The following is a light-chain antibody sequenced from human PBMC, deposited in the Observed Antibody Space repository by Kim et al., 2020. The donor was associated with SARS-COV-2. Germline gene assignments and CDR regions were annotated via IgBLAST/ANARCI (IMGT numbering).Light chain of an antibody. CDR1: SLRSYY. V-gene: IGLV3-19*01. Sequence: SSELTQDPAVSVALGQTVRITCQGDSLRSYYATWYKQRPGQAPIVVIYSKNNRPSGIPDRFSGFSSGYTASLTITGTQAGDEADYFCNSRCSNDNVLFGRGAKLTVL. CDR2: SKN. CDR3: NSRCSNDNVL. J-gene: IGLJ2*01.